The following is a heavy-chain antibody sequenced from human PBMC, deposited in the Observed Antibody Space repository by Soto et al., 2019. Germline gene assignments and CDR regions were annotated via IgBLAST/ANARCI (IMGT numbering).Heavy chain of an antibody. D-gene: IGHD3-3*02. J-gene: IGHJ4*02. CDR3: ARVLAGAD. CDR1: GFTFSTYS. CDR2: ISGSGGTT. Sequence: EVQLLESGGGLVQPGGSLRLSCTASGFTFSTYSMSWVRQAPGKGLEWVSAISGSGGTTYYADSVKGRFTISRDNSKNTLYLQMNSLRAEDTAVYYCARVLAGADWGQGTLVTVSS. V-gene: IGHV3-23*01.